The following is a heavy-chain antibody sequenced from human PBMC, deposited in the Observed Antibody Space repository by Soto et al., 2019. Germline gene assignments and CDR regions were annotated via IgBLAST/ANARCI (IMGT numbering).Heavy chain of an antibody. Sequence: QPGGSLRLSCAASGFNFGNYWIHWVRQAPGKGLVWVSRIVSDGSSTNYADSVKGRFTISRDNAKNTLYLQMNSLRAEDTAMYYCTRDVSSIGSPWGQGTLVTVSS. J-gene: IGHJ1*01. CDR3: TRDVSSIGSP. V-gene: IGHV3-74*01. D-gene: IGHD6-6*01. CDR1: GFNFGNYW. CDR2: IVSDGSST.